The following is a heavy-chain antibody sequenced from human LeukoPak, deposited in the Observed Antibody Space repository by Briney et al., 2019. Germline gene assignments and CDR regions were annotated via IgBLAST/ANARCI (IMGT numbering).Heavy chain of an antibody. V-gene: IGHV4-61*02. J-gene: IGHJ4*02. CDR2: IYTSGST. CDR1: GASISSGTYY. D-gene: IGHD3-10*01. CDR3: ARARSHYGNFDY. Sequence: SETLSLTCTVSGASISSGTYYWSWIRQPAGKGLEWIGRIYTSGSTSYNPSLKSRVTISVDTSKNQFSLKLSSVTAADTAVYYCARARSHYGNFDYWGQGTLVTVSS.